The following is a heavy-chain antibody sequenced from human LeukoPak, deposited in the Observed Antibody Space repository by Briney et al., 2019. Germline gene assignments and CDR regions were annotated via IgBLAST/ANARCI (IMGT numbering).Heavy chain of an antibody. CDR3: ARGRTAATGWFDP. V-gene: IGHV4-59*01. J-gene: IGHJ5*02. CDR2: MHYSGTT. D-gene: IGHD2-21*02. Sequence: SETLSLTCTVSGVSISSYYWTWIRQPPGKGLEWIGHMHYSGTTTYNPSLKNRVTISVDTPKSQFSLRLTSVTAADTAVYYCARGRTAATGWFDPWGQGSLVTVSS. CDR1: GVSISSYY.